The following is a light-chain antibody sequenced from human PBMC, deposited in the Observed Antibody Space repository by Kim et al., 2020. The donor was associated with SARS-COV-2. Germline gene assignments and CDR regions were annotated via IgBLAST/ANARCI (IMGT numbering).Light chain of an antibody. J-gene: IGKJ1*01. CDR2: AAS. Sequence: GDRVTITCRASQDISNYLAWYQQEPGKVPKLLIYAASGLQSGVPSRFGGSGSGTDFTLTITSLQPEDVATYYCQTYDSVPWTFGPGTKVDIK. CDR3: QTYDSVPWT. V-gene: IGKV1-27*01. CDR1: QDISNY.